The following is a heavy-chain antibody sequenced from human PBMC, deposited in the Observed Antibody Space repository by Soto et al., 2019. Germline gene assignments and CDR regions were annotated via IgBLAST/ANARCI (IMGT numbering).Heavy chain of an antibody. CDR1: GGSISSYY. D-gene: IGHD6-6*01. Sequence: PSETLSLTCTVSGGSISSYYWRWIRLPPAKGLGWIAYFYYSMSTNNSTSLKSRVTISVDTSKNQFSLKLSSVTAADTAVYYCARTLPSIHLFGSWRQGTLVTVCS. V-gene: IGHV4-59*01. J-gene: IGHJ4*02. CDR2: FYYSMST. CDR3: ARTLPSIHLFGS.